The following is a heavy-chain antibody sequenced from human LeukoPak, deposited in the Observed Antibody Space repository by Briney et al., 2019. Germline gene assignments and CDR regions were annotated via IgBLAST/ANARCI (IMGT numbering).Heavy chain of an antibody. J-gene: IGHJ3*02. CDR2: ISYDGGDK. CDR3: ARDLLPGRLGAFDI. V-gene: IGHV3-30*03. D-gene: IGHD6-25*01. CDR1: GFTFSSYG. Sequence: PGGSLRLSCAASGFTFSSYGMHWVRQAPGKGLEWVAVISYDGGDKFYADFVKGRFTISRDNSKNTLYLQMNSLRAEDTAVYYCARDLLPGRLGAFDIWGQGTMVTVSS.